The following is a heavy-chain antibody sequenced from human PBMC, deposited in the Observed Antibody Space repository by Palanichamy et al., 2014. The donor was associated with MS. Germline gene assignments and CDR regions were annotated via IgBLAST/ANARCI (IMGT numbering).Heavy chain of an antibody. J-gene: IGHJ4*02. CDR3: AREGGSSSWFDY. CDR2: IYYSGST. D-gene: IGHD6-13*01. V-gene: IGHV4-59*01. CDR1: GGSISSYY. Sequence: QVQLQESGPGLVKPSETLSLTCTVSGGSISSYYWSWIRQPPGKGLEWIGYIYYSGSTNYNPSLKSRATISVDTSKNQFSLKLSSVTAADTAVYYCAREGGSSSWFDYWGQGTLVTVSS.